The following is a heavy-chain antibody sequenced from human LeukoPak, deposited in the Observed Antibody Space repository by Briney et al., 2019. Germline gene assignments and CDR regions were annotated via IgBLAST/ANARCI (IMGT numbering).Heavy chain of an antibody. CDR3: AREYYYDSSGYYYYFDY. D-gene: IGHD3-22*01. CDR2: IWYDGSNK. J-gene: IGHJ4*02. V-gene: IGHV3-33*08. Sequence: GGSLRLSCAASGFTFSDYYMSWIRQAPGKGLEWVAVIWYDGSNKYYADSVKGRFTISRDNSKNTLYLQMNSLRAEDTAVYYCAREYYYDSSGYYYYFDYWGQGTLVTVSS. CDR1: GFTFSDYY.